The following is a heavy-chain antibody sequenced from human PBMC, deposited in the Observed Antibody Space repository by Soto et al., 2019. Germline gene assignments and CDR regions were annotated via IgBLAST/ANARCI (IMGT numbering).Heavy chain of an antibody. CDR1: GFTFSSYG. CDR3: AGSSSWYSGMDV. J-gene: IGHJ6*02. Sequence: QVQLVESGGGVVQPGRSLRLSCAASGFTFSSYGMHWVRQAPGKGLEWVAVISYDGSNKYYADSVKGRFTISSDNSKNTLYLQMNSQRAEDTAVYYCAGSSSWYSGMDVWGQGTTVTVSS. CDR2: ISYDGSNK. D-gene: IGHD6-13*01. V-gene: IGHV3-30*03.